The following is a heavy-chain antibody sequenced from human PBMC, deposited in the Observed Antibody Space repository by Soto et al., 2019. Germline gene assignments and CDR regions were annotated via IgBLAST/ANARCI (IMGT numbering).Heavy chain of an antibody. CDR1: VFSFSSYA. Sequence: PGGSLRLSCAASVFSFSSYAMSWVRQAPGKGLEWVSAISGSGGSTYYADSVKGRFTISRDNSKNTLYLQMNSLRAEDTAVYYCAKSLTDYDFWSGYYFDYWGQGTLVTVSS. CDR2: ISGSGGST. D-gene: IGHD3-3*01. J-gene: IGHJ4*02. V-gene: IGHV3-23*01. CDR3: AKSLTDYDFWSGYYFDY.